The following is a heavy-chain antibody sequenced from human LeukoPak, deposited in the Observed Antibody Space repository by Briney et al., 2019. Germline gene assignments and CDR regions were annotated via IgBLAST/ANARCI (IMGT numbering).Heavy chain of an antibody. CDR2: IYTSGST. D-gene: IGHD6-13*01. CDR1: GGSISSGSYY. V-gene: IGHV4-61*02. CDR3: ARGASSWRYYYYMDV. J-gene: IGHJ6*03. Sequence: SETLSLTCTVSGGSISSGSYYWSWIRQPAGKGLEWIGRIYTSGSTNYNPSLKSRVTISVDTSKNQFSLKLSSVTAADTAVYYCARGASSWRYYYYMDVWGKGTTVTISS.